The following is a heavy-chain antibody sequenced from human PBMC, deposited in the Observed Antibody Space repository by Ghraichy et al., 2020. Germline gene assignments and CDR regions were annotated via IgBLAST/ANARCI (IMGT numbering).Heavy chain of an antibody. D-gene: IGHD3-16*01. Sequence: GGSLRLSCAASGFTFSKVWMSWVRQTPGKGLEWLGRIKSKTDGGTTDYAAPVKGRFTISRDDSKNTLYLQMNSLKTEDTAVYFCTTDPAGGISGTFFYPYDYWGQGTLVAVSS. CDR3: TTDPAGGISGTFFYPYDY. CDR1: GFTFSKVW. J-gene: IGHJ4*02. CDR2: IKSKTDGGTT. V-gene: IGHV3-15*01.